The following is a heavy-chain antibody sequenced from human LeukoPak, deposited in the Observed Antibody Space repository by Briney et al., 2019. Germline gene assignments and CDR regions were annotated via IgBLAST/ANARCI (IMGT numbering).Heavy chain of an antibody. V-gene: IGHV4-59*01. CDR2: VHYSGGT. D-gene: IGHD6-13*01. CDR1: GGSINGYY. CDR3: ARDRGGAAAFDWFDP. Sequence: SETLFLTCTVSGGSINGYYGNWIRQSPGKGLEWIGCVHYSGGTHYNPFLESRVTISVDTSKNQFSLRLTSVTAADTAIYYCARDRGGAAAFDWFDPWGQGILVTVSS. J-gene: IGHJ5*02.